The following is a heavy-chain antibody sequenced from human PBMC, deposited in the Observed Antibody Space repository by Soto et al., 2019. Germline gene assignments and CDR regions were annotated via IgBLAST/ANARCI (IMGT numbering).Heavy chain of an antibody. V-gene: IGHV5-51*01. D-gene: IGHD5-18*01. CDR3: TRLSEYKNRFEP. J-gene: IGHJ5*02. Sequence: GESLKISCKGSGYSFTSYWIGCVRQMPGKGLEWMGIIYPGDSHIRYSPSFQGQVTISADKSIRTAYLQWRSLKASDTGMYCCTRLSEYKNRFEPWGQGTMVTVSS. CDR1: GYSFTSYW. CDR2: IYPGDSHI.